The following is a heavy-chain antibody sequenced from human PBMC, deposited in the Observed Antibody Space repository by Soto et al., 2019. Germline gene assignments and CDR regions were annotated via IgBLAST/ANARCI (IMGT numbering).Heavy chain of an antibody. CDR2: ISAYNGNT. V-gene: IGHV1-18*01. D-gene: IGHD1-20*01. Sequence: QVQLVQSGAEVKKPGASVKVSCKASGYTFTSYGISWVRQAPGQGLEWMGWISAYNGNTNYAQKLQGRVTMTTDTSTSTAYMEMRSLRSDDTAVYYCARSVDNWTDHTKLLTFDYWGQGTLVTVSS. J-gene: IGHJ4*02. CDR1: GYTFTSYG. CDR3: ARSVDNWTDHTKLLTFDY.